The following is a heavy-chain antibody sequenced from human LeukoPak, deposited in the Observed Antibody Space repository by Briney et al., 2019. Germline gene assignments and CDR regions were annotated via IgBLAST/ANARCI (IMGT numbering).Heavy chain of an antibody. V-gene: IGHV3-23*01. D-gene: IGHD4-23*01. CDR3: AKDLGDYGGNPPYGMDV. Sequence: GGSLRLSCAASGFTFSSYAMNWVRQAPGKGLDWVSAISGGGGSTYYAGSVKGRFTISRDNSKNTLYLQMNSLRAEDTAVYYCAKDLGDYGGNPPYGMDVWGQGTTVTVSS. CDR1: GFTFSSYA. J-gene: IGHJ6*02. CDR2: ISGGGGST.